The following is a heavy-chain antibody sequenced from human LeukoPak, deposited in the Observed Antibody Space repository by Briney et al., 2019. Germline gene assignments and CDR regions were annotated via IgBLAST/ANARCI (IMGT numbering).Heavy chain of an antibody. D-gene: IGHD3-22*01. CDR2: ISGSGGST. CDR1: GFTFSSYA. V-gene: IGHV3-23*01. J-gene: IGHJ4*02. Sequence: GGSLRLSCAASGFTFSSYAMSWVRQAPGKGLEWVSAISGSGGSTYYADSVKGRFTISRDNSKNTLYLQMNSLRAEDTAVYYCAKVIQYYYDSSGYSSFDYWGQGTLVTVSS. CDR3: AKVIQYYYDSSGYSSFDY.